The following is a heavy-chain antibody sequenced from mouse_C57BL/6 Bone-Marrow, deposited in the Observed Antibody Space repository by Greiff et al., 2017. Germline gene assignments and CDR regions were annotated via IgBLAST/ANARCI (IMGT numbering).Heavy chain of an antibody. CDR3: ARWRGSSDY. CDR1: GYTFTSYG. D-gene: IGHD1-3*01. CDR2: IYPRSGNT. J-gene: IGHJ2*01. Sequence: VKLMESGAELARPGASVKLSCKASGYTFTSYGISWVKQRTGQGLEWIGEIYPRSGNTYYNEKFKGKATLTADKSSSTAYMELRSLTSEDSAVYFCARWRGSSDYWGQGTTLTVSS. V-gene: IGHV1-81*01.